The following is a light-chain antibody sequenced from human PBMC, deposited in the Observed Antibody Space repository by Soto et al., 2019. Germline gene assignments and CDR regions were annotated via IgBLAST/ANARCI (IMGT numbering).Light chain of an antibody. J-gene: IGKJ5*01. Sequence: EIVLTQSPATLSLSPGERATLSRRASQSVSRYLAWYQQKPGQAPRLLIYDASNRATGVPARFSGSGSGTDFTLTISSLEPEDFALYYCQQRNDWRRGTFGQGTRLEIK. CDR1: QSVSRY. CDR2: DAS. CDR3: QQRNDWRRGT. V-gene: IGKV3-11*01.